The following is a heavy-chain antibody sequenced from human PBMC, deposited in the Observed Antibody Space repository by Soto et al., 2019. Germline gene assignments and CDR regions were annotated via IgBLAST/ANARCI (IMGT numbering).Heavy chain of an antibody. CDR1: GGSFSGYY. J-gene: IGHJ5*02. CDR2: INHSGST. D-gene: IGHD2-2*01. V-gene: IGHV4-34*01. Sequence: SETLSLTCAVYGGSFSGYYWSWIRQPPGKGLEWIGEINHSGSTNYNPSLKSRVTISVDTSKNQFSLKLSSVTAPDTAVYYCSTLGEGGSSNSKTGPVGQQYNWFDTWGQGTLVTVSS. CDR3: STLGEGGSSNSKTGPVGQQYNWFDT.